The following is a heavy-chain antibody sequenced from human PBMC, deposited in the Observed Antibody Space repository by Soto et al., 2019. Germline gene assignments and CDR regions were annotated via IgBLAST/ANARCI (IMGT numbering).Heavy chain of an antibody. Sequence: EVQLVESGGGLVKPGGSLRLSCAASGFTFSNAWMSWVRQAPGKGLEWVGRIKSKTDGGTTDYAAPVKGRFTISRDDSKNTLYLQMHRLTTEYTAVYYCTMGSSGSYYPGYWGQGTLVTVSS. CDR1: GFTFSNAW. J-gene: IGHJ4*02. CDR2: IKSKTDGGTT. D-gene: IGHD3-22*01. V-gene: IGHV3-15*01. CDR3: TMGSSGSYYPGY.